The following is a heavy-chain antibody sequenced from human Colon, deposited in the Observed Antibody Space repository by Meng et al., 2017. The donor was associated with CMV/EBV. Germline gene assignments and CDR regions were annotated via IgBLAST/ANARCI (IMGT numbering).Heavy chain of an antibody. CDR3: ARESAGDNC. CDR1: RYSVSNKTDA. Sequence: CAVSRYSVSNKTDAWNWIRQSPSESLREQGRTYYRSKWYYDYALSVKSRITINPDTSKDHFSLQLNSVIPEGTAMYFCARESAGDNCGGQGTLVTVSS. CDR2: TYYRSKWYY. D-gene: IGHD5-24*01. J-gene: IGHJ4*02. V-gene: IGHV6-1*01.